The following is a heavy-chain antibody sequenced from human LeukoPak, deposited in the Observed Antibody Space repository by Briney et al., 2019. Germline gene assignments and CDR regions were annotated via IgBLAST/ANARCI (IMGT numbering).Heavy chain of an antibody. D-gene: IGHD3-22*01. CDR1: GGSISSGPYY. V-gene: IGHV4-39*01. CDR3: ARRDDSSGYHKIFDY. Sequence: SETLSLTCTVSGGSISSGPYYWGWIRQPPGRGLEWIGNIYYGENTYYNPSLKSRVTISIDTSKNQFYLKLSSLTAADTAVYFCARRDDSSGYHKIFDYWGPGTLVTVSS. CDR2: IYYGENT. J-gene: IGHJ4*02.